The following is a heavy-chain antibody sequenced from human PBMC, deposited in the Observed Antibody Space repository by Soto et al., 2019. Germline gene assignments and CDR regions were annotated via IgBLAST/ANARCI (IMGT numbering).Heavy chain of an antibody. CDR3: ASQCMVRGNDAFDV. V-gene: IGHV4-4*02. Sequence: QVQLQESGPGLVKPSGTLALTCAVSTGSITTTNWLSWVRQPPGKGLEWIGEINHSGSTNYNPSLKSRVTIAVDKSKNQCSRKLNSVTAADTAVYYCASQCMVRGNDAFDVWGQGTMVTVSS. CDR1: TGSITTTNW. CDR2: INHSGST. J-gene: IGHJ3*01. D-gene: IGHD3-10*01.